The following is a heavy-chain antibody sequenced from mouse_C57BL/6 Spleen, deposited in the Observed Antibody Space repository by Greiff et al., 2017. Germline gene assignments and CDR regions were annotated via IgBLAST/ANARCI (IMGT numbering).Heavy chain of an antibody. CDR2: IHPSDSDT. V-gene: IGHV1-74*01. CDR1: GYTFTSYW. Sequence: VQLQQPGAELVKPGASVKVSCKASGYTFTSYWMHWVKQRPGQGLEWIGRIHPSDSDTNYNQQFKGKATLTVDKSSSTAYMQLSSLTSEDSAVYDCAIGAAYYSNYDYWGQGTTLTVSS. J-gene: IGHJ2*01. D-gene: IGHD2-5*01. CDR3: AIGAAYYSNYDY.